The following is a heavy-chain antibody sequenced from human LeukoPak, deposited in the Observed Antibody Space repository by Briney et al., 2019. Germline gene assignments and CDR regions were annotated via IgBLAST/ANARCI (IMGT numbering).Heavy chain of an antibody. CDR2: ILYDGSNT. D-gene: IGHD5-18*01. CDR1: GFTFSSYG. V-gene: IGHV3-30*03. Sequence: GGSLRLSCAAAGFTFSSYGMHWVRQAPGKGLEWVTLILYDGSNTYYADSVTGRFTISRDNSKNTLYLQMNSLRPDDTAVYYCARDRGYTYGHPLDFWGQGTVVTV. CDR3: ARDRGYTYGHPLDF. J-gene: IGHJ3*01.